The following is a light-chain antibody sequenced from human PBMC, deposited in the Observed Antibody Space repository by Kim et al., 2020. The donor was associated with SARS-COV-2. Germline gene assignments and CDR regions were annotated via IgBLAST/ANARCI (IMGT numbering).Light chain of an antibody. CDR2: LNSDGSH. Sequence: QPVLTQSPSASASLGASVKLTCTLSSGHRNYAIAWHQQQPEKGPRYLMKLNSDGSHSKGDGIPDRFSGSSSGAERYLTISSLQSEDEADYYCQTWGTGIRVFGGGTQLTVL. CDR1: SGHRNYA. CDR3: QTWGTGIRV. J-gene: IGLJ3*02. V-gene: IGLV4-69*01.